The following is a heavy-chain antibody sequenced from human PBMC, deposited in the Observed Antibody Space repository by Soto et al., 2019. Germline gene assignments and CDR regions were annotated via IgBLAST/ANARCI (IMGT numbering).Heavy chain of an antibody. V-gene: IGHV3-21*01. CDR1: GFTSSSYS. J-gene: IGHJ5*02. CDR2: ISSSSSYI. Sequence: GGSLRLSCAASGFTSSSYSMNWVRQAPGKGLEWVSSISSSSSYIYYADSVKGRFTISRDNAKNSLYLQMNSLRAEDTAVYYCARAFGDYDFWSGSPTRFDPWGQGTLVTVSS. CDR3: ARAFGDYDFWSGSPTRFDP. D-gene: IGHD3-3*01.